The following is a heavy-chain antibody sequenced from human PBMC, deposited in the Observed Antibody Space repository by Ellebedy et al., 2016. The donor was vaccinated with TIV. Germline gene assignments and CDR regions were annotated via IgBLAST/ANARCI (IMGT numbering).Heavy chain of an antibody. D-gene: IGHD3-10*01. V-gene: IGHV4-30-4*02. CDR3: ARDYYGSLDY. CDR1: GGSISSGDYY. J-gene: IGHJ4*02. CDR2: IDYSGST. Sequence: SETLSLTXTVSGGSISSGDYYWSWIRQPPGKGLEWIGHIDYSGSTYYNPSLKSRVTISVDTSKNQVSLKLSSVTAADTAVYYCARDYYGSLDYWGQGTLVTVSS.